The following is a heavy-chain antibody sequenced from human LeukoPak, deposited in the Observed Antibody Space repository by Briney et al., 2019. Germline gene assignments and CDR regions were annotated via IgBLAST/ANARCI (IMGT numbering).Heavy chain of an antibody. CDR3: AKVRFLEWLPNYFDY. J-gene: IGHJ4*02. CDR1: GFTFSSYG. Sequence: GGSLRLSCAASGFTFSSYGMHWVRQAPGKGLEWVAFIRYDGSNEYYADSVKGRFTISRDNSKNTLYLQMNSLRAEDTAVYYCAKVRFLEWLPNYFDYWGQGTLVTVSS. CDR2: IRYDGSNE. D-gene: IGHD3-3*01. V-gene: IGHV3-30*02.